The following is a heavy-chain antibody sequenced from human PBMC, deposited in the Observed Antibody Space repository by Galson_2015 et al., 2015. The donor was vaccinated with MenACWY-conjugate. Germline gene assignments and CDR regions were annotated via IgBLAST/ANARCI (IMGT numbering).Heavy chain of an antibody. D-gene: IGHD2-15*01. CDR2: IYYSGRT. J-gene: IGHJ5*02. Sequence: ATLFLTCAVSGGSVSSGSYYWRWIRGPPREGLAWIGYIYYSGRTNYNPSLKSRVTISVDTSKNQFSLKLSSVTAADTAVYYCASLSDGCSGGIWYHWFDPWGQGTLVTVSS. CDR3: ASLSDGCSGGIWYHWFDP. CDR1: GGSVSSGSYY. V-gene: IGHV4-61*01.